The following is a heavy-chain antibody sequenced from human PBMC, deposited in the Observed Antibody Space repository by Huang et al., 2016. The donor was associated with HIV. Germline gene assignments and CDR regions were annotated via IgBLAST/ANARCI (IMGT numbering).Heavy chain of an antibody. CDR1: GFTFGDYA. CDR2: IRSKAAGGTT. J-gene: IGHJ4*02. D-gene: IGHD3-3*01. Sequence: EVQLVESGGGLVKPGRSLRLSCTASGFTFGDYAMSWFRQAPGKGLGWVGFIRSKAAGGTTEYAGAVKGRFTISRDDSKSIAYLQMNSLKIEDTAVYYCTRENYDFWSGYYKYYFDYWGQGTLVTVSS. V-gene: IGHV3-49*05. CDR3: TRENYDFWSGYYKYYFDY.